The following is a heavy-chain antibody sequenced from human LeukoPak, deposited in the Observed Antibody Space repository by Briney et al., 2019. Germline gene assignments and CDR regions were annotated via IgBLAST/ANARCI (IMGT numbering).Heavy chain of an antibody. Sequence: SETLSLTCAVYGGSFSGYYWSWIRQPPGKGLEWIGEINHSGSTNYNPSLKSRVTISVDTSKNQFSLRLSSVTAADTAVYYCARGITIFGVVIRAFDYWGQGTLVTVSS. V-gene: IGHV4-34*01. D-gene: IGHD3-3*01. CDR2: INHSGST. CDR3: ARGITIFGVVIRAFDY. J-gene: IGHJ4*02. CDR1: GGSFSGYY.